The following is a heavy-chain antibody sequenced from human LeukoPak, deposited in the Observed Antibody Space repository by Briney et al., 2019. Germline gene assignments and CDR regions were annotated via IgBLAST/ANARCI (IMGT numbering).Heavy chain of an antibody. CDR1: GFTLSSYW. CDR2: INNDGVST. CDR3: ARGYSSRAGTTDCCPLDY. Sequence: GGSLRLSCATSGFTLSSYWMHWVRQVPGKGLEWLSRINNDGVSTSYADSVKGRFTISRDNAKNTLYLQMSSLRVEDTAVYYCARGYSSRAGTTDCCPLDYWGQGILVTVSS. J-gene: IGHJ4*02. D-gene: IGHD2-21*02. V-gene: IGHV3-74*01.